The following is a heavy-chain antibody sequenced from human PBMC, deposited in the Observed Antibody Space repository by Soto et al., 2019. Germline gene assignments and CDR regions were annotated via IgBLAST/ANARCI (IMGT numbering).Heavy chain of an antibody. Sequence: GASVKVSCKASGGTSSSYAISWVRQAPGQGLEWMGGIIPIFGTANYAQKFQGRVTITADESTSTAYMELSSLRSEDTAVYYCASSDYYDSSGYYYDSWFDPWGQGTLVTVS. D-gene: IGHD3-22*01. V-gene: IGHV1-69*13. J-gene: IGHJ5*02. CDR2: IIPIFGTA. CDR1: GGTSSSYA. CDR3: ASSDYYDSSGYYYDSWFDP.